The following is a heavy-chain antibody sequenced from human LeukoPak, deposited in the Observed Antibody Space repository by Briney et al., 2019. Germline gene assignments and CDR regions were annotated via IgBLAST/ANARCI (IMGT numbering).Heavy chain of an antibody. CDR1: GYTFTSYG. CDR3: ARSPLNYYGSGGFDP. Sequence: ASVKVSCKASGYTFTSYGISWVRQAPGQGLEWMGWISAYNGNTNYAQKLQGRVTMTTDTSTSTAYMELRSLRSDDTAVYYCARSPLNYYGSGGFDPWGQGTLVTVSS. J-gene: IGHJ5*02. CDR2: ISAYNGNT. V-gene: IGHV1-18*01. D-gene: IGHD3-10*01.